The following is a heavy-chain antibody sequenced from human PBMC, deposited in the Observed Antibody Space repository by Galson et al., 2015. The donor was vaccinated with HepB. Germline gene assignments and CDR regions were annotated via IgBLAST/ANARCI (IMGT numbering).Heavy chain of an antibody. D-gene: IGHD3-10*02. J-gene: IGHJ4*02. Sequence: SLRLSCAASGFPFSNYWMHWVRQTPGKGLVWVSSIKGDGTQTDYADSVRGRFTISRDNAKNMLYLQMDSLRGEDAAVYYCARDLYCLYVRCVTGTYFDSWGQGALVAVSS. CDR1: GFPFSNYW. V-gene: IGHV3-74*01. CDR2: IKGDGTQT. CDR3: ARDLYCLYVRCVTGTYFDS.